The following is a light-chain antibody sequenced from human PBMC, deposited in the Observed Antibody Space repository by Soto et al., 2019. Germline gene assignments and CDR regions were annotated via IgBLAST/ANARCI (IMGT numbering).Light chain of an antibody. J-gene: IGLJ2*01. Sequence: QSALTQPASVSGSPGQSITISCTGSSSDVGGYDFVSWHQQHPGKAPKIMIYDVSNRPSRVSNRFSGSKSGNTASLTISWLQAEDEADYYCRSYTSSSTLLFGGGTKLTVL. CDR2: DVS. CDR1: SSDVGGYDF. CDR3: RSYTSSSTLL. V-gene: IGLV2-14*01.